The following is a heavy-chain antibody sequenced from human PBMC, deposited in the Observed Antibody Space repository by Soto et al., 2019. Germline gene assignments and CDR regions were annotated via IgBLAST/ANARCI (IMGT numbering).Heavy chain of an antibody. V-gene: IGHV1-2*02. Sequence: QVQLVQSGAEVKEPGASVKVSCKTSGYTFIGYYMHWVRQAPGQGLEWMGWMNPRSGDTNYAQKFQGRVTMTRDASFTTAYMELRRLKSDDTAVSFCGLDAVGATPLGWFDPWGPGTLVTVSS. D-gene: IGHD1-26*01. J-gene: IGHJ5*02. CDR2: MNPRSGDT. CDR1: GYTFIGYY. CDR3: GLDAVGATPLGWFDP.